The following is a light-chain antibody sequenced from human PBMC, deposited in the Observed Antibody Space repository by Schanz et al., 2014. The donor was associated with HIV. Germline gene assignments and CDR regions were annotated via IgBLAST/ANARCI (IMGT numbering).Light chain of an antibody. J-gene: IGKJ4*01. CDR2: EAS. CDR1: QSISSG. V-gene: IGKV1-5*03. Sequence: DIQMTQSPSTLSASVGDRVSITCRSSQSISSGLAWYQQKPGKAPNLLIYEASTLETGVPSRFSGSGSGTYFTLTINSLQPEDSATYYCLQYNSYPLTFGGGTKVEI. CDR3: LQYNSYPLT.